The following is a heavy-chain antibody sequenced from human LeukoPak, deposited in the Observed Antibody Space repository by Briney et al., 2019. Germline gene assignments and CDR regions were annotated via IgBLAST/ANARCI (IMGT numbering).Heavy chain of an antibody. CDR1: GGSISSSNW. D-gene: IGHD3-22*01. Sequence: PSETLSLTCAVSGGSISSSNWWSWVRQPPGKGLEWIGEINHSGSTNYNPSLKSRVTISVDTSKNQFSLKLSSVTAADTAVYYCARGNDDSLYWGQGTLVTVSS. V-gene: IGHV4-4*02. J-gene: IGHJ4*02. CDR2: INHSGST. CDR3: ARGNDDSLY.